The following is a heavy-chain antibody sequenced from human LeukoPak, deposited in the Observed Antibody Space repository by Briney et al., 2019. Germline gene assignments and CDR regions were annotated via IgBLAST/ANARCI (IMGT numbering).Heavy chain of an antibody. CDR3: AKEKTPYPYYFDY. V-gene: IGHV3-9*01. CDR1: GFTFDDYA. CDR2: ISWNSGSI. J-gene: IGHJ4*02. Sequence: HPGGSLRLSCAASGFTFDDYAMHWVRQAPGKGLEWVSGISWNSGSIGYADSVKGRFTTSRDNAKNSLYLQMNSLRAEDTAVYYCAKEKTPYPYYFDYWGQGTLVTVSS.